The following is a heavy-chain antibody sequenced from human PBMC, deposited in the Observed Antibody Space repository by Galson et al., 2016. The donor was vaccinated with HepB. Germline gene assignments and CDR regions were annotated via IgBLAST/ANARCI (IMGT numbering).Heavy chain of an antibody. CDR3: ARGTRDRSCTNGVCPRPAVFHY. J-gene: IGHJ4*02. CDR2: IYNSGST. V-gene: IGHV4-31*03. D-gene: IGHD2-8*01. CDR1: GGSISSGGFY. Sequence: TLSLTCTVSGGSISSGGFYWSWIRQHPGKGLEWIGYIYNSGSTYYKPSLKSRVTISVDPSKNQFSLKLSSVTAADSAVYYCARGTRDRSCTNGVCPRPAVFHYWGQGLLVTVSS.